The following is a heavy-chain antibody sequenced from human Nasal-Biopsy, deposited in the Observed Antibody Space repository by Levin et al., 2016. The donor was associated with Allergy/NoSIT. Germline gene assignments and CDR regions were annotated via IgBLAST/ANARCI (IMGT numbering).Heavy chain of an antibody. CDR3: SRHGKLQAFDS. CDR2: INHEGNT. Sequence: SETLSLTCTVSGGSLGTYYWSWIRQPPGKGLEWIGFINHEGNTNYNPSLRSRVLLSVGTSKNHFSLKVTSVTASDTAVYYCSRHGKLQAFDSWGQGTLVTVAS. J-gene: IGHJ4*02. V-gene: IGHV4-59*08. D-gene: IGHD1-1*01. CDR1: GGSLGTYY.